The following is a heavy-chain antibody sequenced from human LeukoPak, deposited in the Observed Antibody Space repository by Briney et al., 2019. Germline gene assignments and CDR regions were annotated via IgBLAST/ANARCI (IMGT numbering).Heavy chain of an antibody. CDR2: MNPNSGNT. V-gene: IGHV1-8*03. CDR3: ARGRHYDFWSGYYWYFDL. J-gene: IGHJ2*01. Sequence: GASVKVSCKASGYTFTSYDINWVRQATGQGLEWMGWMNPNSGNTGYAQKFQGRVTITRNTSISTAYMELSSLRSEDTAVYYCARGRHYDFWSGYYWYFDLWGRGTLVTVSS. CDR1: GYTFTSYD. D-gene: IGHD3-3*01.